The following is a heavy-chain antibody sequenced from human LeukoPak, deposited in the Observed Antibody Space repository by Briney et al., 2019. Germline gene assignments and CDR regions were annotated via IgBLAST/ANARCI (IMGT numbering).Heavy chain of an antibody. CDR2: IYYSGST. J-gene: IGHJ5*02. V-gene: IGHV4-31*03. Sequence: NPSETLSLTCTVSGGSISSGGYYWSGIRQHPGKGLEWIGYIYYSGSTYYNPSLKSRVTISVDTSKNQFSLKLSSVTAADTAVYYCARKDIVVVPAAQKGDWFDPWGHGTLVTVSS. CDR1: GGSISSGGYY. CDR3: ARKDIVVVPAAQKGDWFDP. D-gene: IGHD2-2*01.